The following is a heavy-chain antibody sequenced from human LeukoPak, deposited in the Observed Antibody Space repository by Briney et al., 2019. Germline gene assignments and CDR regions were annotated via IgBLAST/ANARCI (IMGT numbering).Heavy chain of an antibody. J-gene: IGHJ4*02. D-gene: IGHD5-24*01. V-gene: IGHV3-33*01. CDR2: IWYDGSNK. Sequence: GGSLRLSCAASGFTFSSYGMHWVRQAPGKGLEWVAVIWYDGSNKYYADSVRGRFTISRDNSKNTLYLQMNSLRAEDTAVYYCARDARDGYKYYFDYWGQGTLVTVSS. CDR3: ARDARDGYKYYFDY. CDR1: GFTFSSYG.